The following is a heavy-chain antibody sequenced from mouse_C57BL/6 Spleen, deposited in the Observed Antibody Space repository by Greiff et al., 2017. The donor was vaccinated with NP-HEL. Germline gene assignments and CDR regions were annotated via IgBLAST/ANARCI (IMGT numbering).Heavy chain of an antibody. Sequence: EVKLMESGGGLVKPGGSLKLSCAASGFTFSSYAMSWVRQTPEKRLEWVATISDGGSYTYYPDNVKGRFTISRDNAKNNLYLQMSHLKSEDTAMYYCARDNGYYDYWGQGTLVTVSA. CDR2: ISDGGSYT. V-gene: IGHV5-4*01. D-gene: IGHD2-3*01. J-gene: IGHJ3*01. CDR3: ARDNGYYDY. CDR1: GFTFSSYA.